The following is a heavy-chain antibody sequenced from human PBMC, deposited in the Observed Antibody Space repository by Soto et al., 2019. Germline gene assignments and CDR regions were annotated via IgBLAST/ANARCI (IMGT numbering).Heavy chain of an antibody. J-gene: IGHJ6*02. CDR1: GGSISSYY. CDR3: ARDFYLHGSGSNPGGRYYGMDV. CDR2: IYSSGST. D-gene: IGHD3-10*01. Sequence: SETLSLTCSVSGGSISSYYWSWIRQSPGKGLEWIGYIYSSGSTNYNPSLKSRVTISVDTSKNQFSLKLSSVTAADTAVYYCARDFYLHGSGSNPGGRYYGMDVWGQGTTVTVSS. V-gene: IGHV4-59*01.